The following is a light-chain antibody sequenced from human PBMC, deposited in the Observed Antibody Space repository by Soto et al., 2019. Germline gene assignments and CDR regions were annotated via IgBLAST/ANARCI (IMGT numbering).Light chain of an antibody. J-gene: IGKJ2*01. CDR1: QRVTNW. CDR3: QQYHSYSYT. V-gene: IGKV1-5*01. CDR2: DAS. Sequence: DIQMTQSPSTLSASVGDRVTITCRASQRVTNWLAWYQQKPGKAPKLLIYDASNLETGVPSRFSGSGSGTEFTLTISSLQPDDFATYYCQQYHSYSYTFGQGTRLDI.